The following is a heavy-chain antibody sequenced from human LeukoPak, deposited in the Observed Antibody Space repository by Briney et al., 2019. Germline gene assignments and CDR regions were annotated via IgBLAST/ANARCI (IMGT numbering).Heavy chain of an antibody. CDR1: GGSISSYY. CDR2: IYYSGST. V-gene: IGHV4-59*01. J-gene: IGHJ4*02. D-gene: IGHD2-21*01. Sequence: SETLSPTCAVSGGSISSYYWSWIRQPPGKGLEWIGYIYYSGSTNYNPSLKGRVTISVDTSKNQFSLKLSSVTAADTAVYYCARAGRSAYYYFDYWGQGTLVTVSS. CDR3: ARAGRSAYYYFDY.